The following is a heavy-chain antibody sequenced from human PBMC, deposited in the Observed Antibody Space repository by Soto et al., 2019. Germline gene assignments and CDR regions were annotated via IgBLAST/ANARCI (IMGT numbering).Heavy chain of an antibody. V-gene: IGHV2-26*01. J-gene: IGHJ5*02. CDR1: GFPLSNARMG. CDR3: ARRSSSWYNWFDP. CDR2: IFSNDEK. Sequence: SGPTLVNPTETLTLTCTVSGFPLSNARMGVSWIRQPPGKALEWLAHIFSNDEKSYSTSLKSRLTISKDTSKSQVVLTMTNMDPVDTATYYCARRSSSWYNWFDPWGQGTLVTVSS. D-gene: IGHD6-13*01.